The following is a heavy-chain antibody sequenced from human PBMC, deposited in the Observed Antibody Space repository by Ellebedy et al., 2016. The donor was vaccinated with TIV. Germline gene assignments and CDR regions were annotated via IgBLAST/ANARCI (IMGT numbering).Heavy chain of an antibody. CDR1: GGSISNYY. J-gene: IGHJ2*01. V-gene: IGHV4-59*01. D-gene: IGHD5-24*01. CDR3: ARETRPVPVTRWDPWYFDL. CDR2: IYYSGST. Sequence: SETLSLXXTVSGGSISNYYWSWIRQPPGKGLEWIGYIYYSGSTNYNPSLKSRVTISVDTSKNQFSLKLSSVTAADTAVYYCARETRPVPVTRWDPWYFDLWGRGTLVTVSS.